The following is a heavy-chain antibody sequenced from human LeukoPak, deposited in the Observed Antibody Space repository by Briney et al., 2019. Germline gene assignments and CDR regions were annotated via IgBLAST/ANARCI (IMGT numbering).Heavy chain of an antibody. CDR2: IYYSGIT. CDR3: ASSHLYSSSWYLSGRFDY. J-gene: IGHJ4*02. D-gene: IGHD6-13*01. Sequence: SQTLSLTCAVSGGSISRGGYSWSWIRQPPGKGLEWIGYIYYSGITTYNPSLKSRVAISVDTSKKQFSLKLSSVTAADTAVYYCASSHLYSSSWYLSGRFDYWGQGTLVTVSS. V-gene: IGHV4-30-4*07. CDR1: GGSISRGGYS.